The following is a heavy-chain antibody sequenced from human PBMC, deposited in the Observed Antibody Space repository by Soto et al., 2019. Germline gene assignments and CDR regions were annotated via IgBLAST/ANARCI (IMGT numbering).Heavy chain of an antibody. D-gene: IGHD3-10*01. J-gene: IGHJ4*02. CDR2: IIPVFGTP. Sequence: QVHLLQSGAEVKKPGSSVKVSCKASGGTFRNHVFNWVRQAPGQGLEWMGGIIPVFGTPNYAQKVQGRFTITADESTSTVYMDLSSLKSEDTAVYYCPRDLEFRDGNISHLDFWGQGTLVTVSS. CDR3: PRDLEFRDGNISHLDF. V-gene: IGHV1-69*01. CDR1: GGTFRNHV.